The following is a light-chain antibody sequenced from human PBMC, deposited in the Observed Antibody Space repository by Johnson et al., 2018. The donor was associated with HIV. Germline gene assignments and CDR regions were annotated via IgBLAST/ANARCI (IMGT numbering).Light chain of an antibody. Sequence: QSILTQPPSVSAAPGQKVTISCSGTSSNIGNNYVSWYQQFPGTAPKLVIYDNNKRPSRIPDRFSGSKSGTSATLGITGLQTGAEADDYCGTWDTSLSAREVFGTVTKVTVL. CDR2: DNN. CDR3: GTWDTSLSAREV. J-gene: IGLJ1*01. CDR1: SSNIGNNY. V-gene: IGLV1-51*01.